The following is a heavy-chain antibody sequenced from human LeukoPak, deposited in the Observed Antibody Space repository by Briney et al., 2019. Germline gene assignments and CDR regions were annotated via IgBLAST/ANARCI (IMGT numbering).Heavy chain of an antibody. Sequence: GESLKISCKASGYTFTNYWIGWVRHTPGKGLEWMGIIHPGDSDTRYRTSFQGQVTMSVDESTSTAYLHWTSLKASDTAIYYCARHAGYCTGGKCHSFYYFDHWGQGTLVTVSS. CDR1: GYTFTNYW. J-gene: IGHJ4*02. D-gene: IGHD2-8*02. CDR3: ARHAGYCTGGKCHSFYYFDH. V-gene: IGHV5-51*01. CDR2: IHPGDSDT.